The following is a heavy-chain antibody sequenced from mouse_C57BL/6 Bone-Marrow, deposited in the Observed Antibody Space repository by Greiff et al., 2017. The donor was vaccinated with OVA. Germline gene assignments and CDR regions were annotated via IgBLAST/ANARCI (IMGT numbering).Heavy chain of an antibody. CDR1: GYTFTSHW. D-gene: IGHD1-1*01. Sequence: VQLQQSGPELVRPGASVKISCKAPGYTFTSHWMQWVRQRPGQGLEWIGEIFPGSGSTYYNEKFKGKATLTVDTSSSTAYMQLSSLTSEDSAVYFCARDYYGSRYYAMDYWGQGTSVTVSS. V-gene: IGHV1-56*01. J-gene: IGHJ4*01. CDR3: ARDYYGSRYYAMDY. CDR2: IFPGSGST.